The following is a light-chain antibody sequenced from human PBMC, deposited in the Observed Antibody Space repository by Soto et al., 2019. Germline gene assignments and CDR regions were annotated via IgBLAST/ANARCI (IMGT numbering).Light chain of an antibody. CDR1: QSVSSSY. CDR3: HQSGSSPQYT. Sequence: EIVLAQSPGTPSLSPGERATLSCRARQSVSSSYLAWYQQKPGQAPRLLIYGASSRATGIPDRFSGSGSGTDFTLTISRLEPEDFAVYYCHQSGSSPQYTFGQGTKVDIK. CDR2: GAS. V-gene: IGKV3-20*01. J-gene: IGKJ2*01.